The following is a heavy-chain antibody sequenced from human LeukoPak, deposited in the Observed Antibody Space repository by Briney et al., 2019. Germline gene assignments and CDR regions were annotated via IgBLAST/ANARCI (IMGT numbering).Heavy chain of an antibody. Sequence: GGSLRLSCTASGFTFSAHGMSWVRQTAGKGLEWVSAISGGGDITYYADSVKGRFTISRDNSKDTLFLQMHSLRPGDTAVYYCVREDTPATANYWGQGTLVTISS. V-gene: IGHV3-23*01. CDR3: VREDTPATANY. CDR1: GFTFSAHG. J-gene: IGHJ4*02. D-gene: IGHD2-21*02. CDR2: ISGGGDIT.